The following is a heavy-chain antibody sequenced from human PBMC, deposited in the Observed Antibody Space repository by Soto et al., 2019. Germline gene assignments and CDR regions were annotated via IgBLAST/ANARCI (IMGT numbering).Heavy chain of an antibody. V-gene: IGHV1-69*01. CDR1: GDSFSSSA. CDR3: AILTTSGYYPPFDD. D-gene: IGHD3-22*01. Sequence: QVQLVQSGAEVKKPGSSVKVSCKASGDSFSSSAITWVRQAPGQGLEWMGGIIPLFAAPHYAHRFQDRVTITADESTSTAYMELSGLRSEDTAVYYCAILTTSGYYPPFDDWGQGTLVTVSS. CDR2: IIPLFAAP. J-gene: IGHJ4*02.